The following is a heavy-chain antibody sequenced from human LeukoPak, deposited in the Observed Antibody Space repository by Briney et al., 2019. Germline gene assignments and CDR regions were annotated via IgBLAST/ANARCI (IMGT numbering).Heavy chain of an antibody. CDR1: GDSISGYY. D-gene: IGHD6-19*01. J-gene: IGHJ4*02. V-gene: IGHV4-59*01. CDR2: ISYSGTT. CDR3: ARGNSPYSSLSV. Sequence: PSETLSLTCTVSGDSISGYYWSWIRQPPGKGLEWIGYISYSGTTIYNPSPKSRVTISVDTSKNQFSLTLSSVTAADTAGSYCARGNSPYSSLSVWGQGTLVTVSS.